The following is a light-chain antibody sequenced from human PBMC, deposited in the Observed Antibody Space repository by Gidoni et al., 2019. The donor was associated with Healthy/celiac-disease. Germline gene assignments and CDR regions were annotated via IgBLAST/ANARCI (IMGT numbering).Light chain of an antibody. V-gene: IGKV3-11*01. Sequence: EIVLTQSPATLSLSPGARATLSCRASQSVSSYLAWYQQKPGQAPRLLIYDASNRATGIPARFSGSGSGTDFTLTISSLEPEDFAVYYCQQRSNWPPSFGQGTRLEIK. J-gene: IGKJ5*01. CDR1: QSVSSY. CDR3: QQRSNWPPS. CDR2: DAS.